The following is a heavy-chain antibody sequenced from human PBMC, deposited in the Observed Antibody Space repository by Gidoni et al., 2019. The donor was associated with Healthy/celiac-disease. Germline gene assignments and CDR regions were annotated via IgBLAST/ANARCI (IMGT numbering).Heavy chain of an antibody. V-gene: IGHV4-4*07. J-gene: IGHJ4*02. CDR2: IYTSGST. Sequence: QVQLQESGPGLVKPSETLSLTCTVSGGPISSYYWSWIRQPAGKGLEWIGRIYTSGSTNYNPSLKSRVTMSVDTSKNQFSLKLSSVTAADTAVYYCARYYGDYPDPIRFDYWGQGTLVTVSS. CDR3: ARYYGDYPDPIRFDY. CDR1: GGPISSYY. D-gene: IGHD4-17*01.